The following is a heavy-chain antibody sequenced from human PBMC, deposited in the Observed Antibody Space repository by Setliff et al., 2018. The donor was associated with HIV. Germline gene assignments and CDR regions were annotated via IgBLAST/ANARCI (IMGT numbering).Heavy chain of an antibody. CDR3: VRVAGFSSSWFEY. V-gene: IGHV3-74*03. CDR2: INSDGSTS. CDR1: GFTFSNYW. J-gene: IGHJ5*01. D-gene: IGHD6-13*01. Sequence: GGSLRLSCAASGFTFSNYWVHWVRQAPGKGLEWVSRINSDGSTSEHADAVKGRLTISRDNARNTLYLEMNSLRVEDTAVYYCVRVAGFSSSWFEYWGPGTLVTVSS.